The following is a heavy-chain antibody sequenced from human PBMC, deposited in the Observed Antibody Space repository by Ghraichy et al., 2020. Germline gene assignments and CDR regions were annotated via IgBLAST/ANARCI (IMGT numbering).Heavy chain of an antibody. J-gene: IGHJ4*02. CDR2: ISADGSNT. CDR3: VRWEVFGDYGSK. Sequence: GGSLRLSCAASGFTFSSCAMSWVRQAPGKGLMLVSLISADGSNTFYADAVKGRFSISRDNAKNTLYLEMNSLRAEDTAVYYCVRWEVFGDYGSKWGQGTLVTVSS. D-gene: IGHD4/OR15-4a*01. CDR1: GFTFSSCA. V-gene: IGHV3-74*01.